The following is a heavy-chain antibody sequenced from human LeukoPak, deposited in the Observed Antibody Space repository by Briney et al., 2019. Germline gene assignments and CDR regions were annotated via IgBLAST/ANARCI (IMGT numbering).Heavy chain of an antibody. CDR1: GFTFSSYS. CDR3: ARDEGSGSYFDY. CDR2: ISSSSSYI. J-gene: IGHJ4*02. D-gene: IGHD3-10*01. V-gene: IGHV3-21*01. Sequence: GGSLRLSCAASGFTFSSYSMNWVRQAPGKGLEWVSSISSSSSYIYYADSVKSRFTISRDNAKNSLYLQMNSLRAEDTAVYYCARDEGSGSYFDYWGQGTLVTVSS.